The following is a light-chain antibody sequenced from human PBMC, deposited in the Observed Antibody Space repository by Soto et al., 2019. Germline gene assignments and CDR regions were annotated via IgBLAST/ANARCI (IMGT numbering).Light chain of an antibody. CDR1: SSNIGSNT. V-gene: IGLV1-44*01. CDR2: YNN. CDR3: AAWDDSLNGWV. Sequence: QSVLTQPPSASGTPGQRVTISCSGSSSNIGSNTVNWYQQLPGTAPKLLVYYNNQRPSGVPDRFSGSKSGTSASLAISGLQSEDEADYYCAAWDDSLNGWVFGGGTKGTVL. J-gene: IGLJ3*02.